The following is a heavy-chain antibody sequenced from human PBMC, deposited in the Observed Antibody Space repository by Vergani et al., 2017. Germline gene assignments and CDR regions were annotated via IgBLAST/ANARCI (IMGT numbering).Heavy chain of an antibody. Sequence: LQLQESGPGLVKPSETLSLTCTVSGGSISSSSYYWGWIRQPPGKGLEWVSAISGSGGSTYYADSVNGRVNISRDNSKNTLYLQMTSLRAEDTAVYYCXKRGGGDSAYYYYYYMDVWGKGTTVTVSS. CDR1: GGSISSSSYY. J-gene: IGHJ6*03. CDR3: XKRGGGDSAYYYYYYMDV. V-gene: IGHV3-23*01. D-gene: IGHD2-21*02. CDR2: ISGSGGST.